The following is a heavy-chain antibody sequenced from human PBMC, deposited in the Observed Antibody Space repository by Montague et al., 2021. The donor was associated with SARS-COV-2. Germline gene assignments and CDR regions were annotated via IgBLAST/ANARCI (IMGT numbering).Heavy chain of an antibody. J-gene: IGHJ6*03. CDR1: GGSISSYY. D-gene: IGHD1-14*01. CDR3: VRPPPGNRYFYYLDV. V-gene: IGHV4-59*01. Sequence: SETRSLTCTVSGGSISSYYWSWIRQPPGKGLEWNGYLYYCGSTTYNPSLKSRVPISVDTSKNQFSLRLNSVTAADTAVAYCVRPPPGNRYFYYLDVWGKGTTVTVSS. CDR2: LYYCGST.